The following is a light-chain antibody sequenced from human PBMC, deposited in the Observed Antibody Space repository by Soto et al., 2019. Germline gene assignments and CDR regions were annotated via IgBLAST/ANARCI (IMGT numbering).Light chain of an antibody. CDR2: AAS. V-gene: IGKV1-39*01. CDR1: QSISSY. Sequence: DIQMTQSPSSLSASVGDRVTITCRASQSISSYLNWYQQKPGKAPRLLIYAASSLQSGVQSRFSGSGSGTDFTLTISSLQTEDFAIYYCQQSHSSPLTFGPGTKVDIK. CDR3: QQSHSSPLT. J-gene: IGKJ3*01.